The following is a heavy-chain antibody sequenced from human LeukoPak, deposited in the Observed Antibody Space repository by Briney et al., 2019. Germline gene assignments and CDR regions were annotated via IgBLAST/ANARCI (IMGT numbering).Heavy chain of an antibody. CDR3: ARDRHSGYDY. Sequence: SETLSLPFPVSCSSLSTYYWNWIRQPPGKGLEWIGYIFYSGNSNCNPSLKSRVTMSVDRSKNQFSLNLTSVTAADTAVYYCARDRHSGYDYWGQGTLVTVSS. CDR1: CSSLSTYY. D-gene: IGHD5-12*01. CDR2: IFYSGNS. J-gene: IGHJ4*02. V-gene: IGHV4-59*01.